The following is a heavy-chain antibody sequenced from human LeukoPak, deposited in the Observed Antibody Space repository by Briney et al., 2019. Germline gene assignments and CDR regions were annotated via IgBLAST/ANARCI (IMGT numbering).Heavy chain of an antibody. V-gene: IGHV4-31*03. CDR1: GGSINSGVYY. CDR3: AREYSDILTGYYLFDS. Sequence: SQTLSLTCTVSGGSINSGVYYWRWIRQYPGKGLEWIVSICYSGSTYYNPSLKSRFTISVDTSKNQFSLKLSSVTAADTAVYYCAREYSDILTGYYLFDSWGQGTLVTVSS. J-gene: IGHJ4*02. CDR2: ICYSGST. D-gene: IGHD3-9*01.